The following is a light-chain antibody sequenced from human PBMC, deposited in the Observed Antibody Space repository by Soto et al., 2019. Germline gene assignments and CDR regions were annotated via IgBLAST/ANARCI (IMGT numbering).Light chain of an antibody. CDR1: QSVGTS. CDR2: DAS. CDR3: QHRSNWPPFT. V-gene: IGKV3-11*01. J-gene: IGKJ2*01. Sequence: EIVLTQSPATLSLSPGERATLSCRASQSVGTSLAWYQQKPGQAPRLLIYDASNRATGIPVRFSGSGYGTDFTLTISSLEPEDFAVYYCQHRSNWPPFTFGQGTKVEIK.